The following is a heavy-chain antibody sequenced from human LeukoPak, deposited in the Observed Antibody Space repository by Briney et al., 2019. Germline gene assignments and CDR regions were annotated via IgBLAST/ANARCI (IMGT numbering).Heavy chain of an antibody. CDR1: GGSISSGSYY. CDR2: IYTSGST. J-gene: IGHJ3*02. V-gene: IGHV4-61*02. CDR3: ARDRTGYYDSGGYPLDAFDI. D-gene: IGHD3-22*01. Sequence: SQTLSLTCTVSGGSISSGSYYWSWIRQPAGKGLEWIGRIYTSGSTNYNPSLKSRVTISVDTSKNQFSLKLSSVTAADTAVYCCARDRTGYYDSGGYPLDAFDIWGQGTMVTVSS.